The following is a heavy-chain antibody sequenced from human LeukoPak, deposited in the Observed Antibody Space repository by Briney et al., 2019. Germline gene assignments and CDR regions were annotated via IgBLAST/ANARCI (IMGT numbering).Heavy chain of an antibody. J-gene: IGHJ6*02. D-gene: IGHD3-3*01. V-gene: IGHV4-39*01. CDR2: IYYSGST. CDR3: ARQGYDFWSGYYKPYYYGMDV. CDR1: GGSISSYY. Sequence: SETLSLTCTVSGGSISSYYWGWIRQPPGKGLEWIGSIYYSGSTYYNPSLKSRVTISVDTSKNQFSLKLSSVTAADTAVYYCARQGYDFWSGYYKPYYYGMDVWGQGTTVTVSS.